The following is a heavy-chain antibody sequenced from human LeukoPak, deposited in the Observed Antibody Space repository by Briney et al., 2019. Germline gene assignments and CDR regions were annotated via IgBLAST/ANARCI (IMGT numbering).Heavy chain of an antibody. CDR2: ISTSSSYI. CDR3: AKVNTGYSSSPRGY. V-gene: IGHV3-21*01. J-gene: IGHJ4*02. D-gene: IGHD6-6*01. Sequence: GGSLRLSCAASGFTFSNYGMHWVRQAPGKGLEWLSYISTSSSYIYYADSVKGRFTISRDNSKNTLYLQMNSLRAEDTAVYYCAKVNTGYSSSPRGYWGQGTLVTVSS. CDR1: GFTFSNYG.